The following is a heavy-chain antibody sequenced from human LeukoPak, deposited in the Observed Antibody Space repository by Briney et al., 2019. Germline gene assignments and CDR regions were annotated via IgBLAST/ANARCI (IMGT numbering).Heavy chain of an antibody. CDR1: EFTFSSYS. J-gene: IGHJ3*02. D-gene: IGHD3-22*01. Sequence: PGGSLKLSFEPSEFTFSSYSLNWVRRPPGKGLDGVSPISSSSTYIYYADSVKGRFTISRDNAKNSLYLQMNSLRAEDTAVYYCARDHHRRLYDSQARDTFDIWGQGTMVTVSS. V-gene: IGHV3-21*01. CDR3: ARDHHRRLYDSQARDTFDI. CDR2: ISSSSTYI.